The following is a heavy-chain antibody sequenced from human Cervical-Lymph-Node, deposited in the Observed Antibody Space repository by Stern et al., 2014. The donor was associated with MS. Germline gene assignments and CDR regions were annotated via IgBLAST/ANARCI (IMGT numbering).Heavy chain of an antibody. CDR1: GYTFSSFG. V-gene: IGHV1-18*01. J-gene: IGHJ6*02. CDR2: ISGYNGDT. CDR3: ARGPYCSSTSCYSNGYYFYGLDV. Sequence: QVQLVQSGAEVRKPGASVKVSCRASGYTFSSFGISWVRRAPGQGLEWMGWISGYNGDTKYPQNFQGRVSLTTDTSTSTAYMDLTSLRSDDTAMYYCARGPYCSSTSCYSNGYYFYGLDVWGQGTTVTVSS. D-gene: IGHD2-2*02.